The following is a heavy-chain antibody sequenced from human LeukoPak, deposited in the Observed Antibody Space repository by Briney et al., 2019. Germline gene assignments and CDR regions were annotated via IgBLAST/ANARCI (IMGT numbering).Heavy chain of an antibody. D-gene: IGHD3-3*01. Sequence: GGSLRLSCAASGFTFSSYAMSWVRQAPGKGLEWVSVISGSGGNTYYADSVKGRFTISRDNSKNTLYLQMNSLRAEDTAVYYCAKVLNYDFWSGYYTSQAFDIWGQGTMVTVSS. J-gene: IGHJ3*02. CDR3: AKVLNYDFWSGYYTSQAFDI. CDR1: GFTFSSYA. CDR2: ISGSGGNT. V-gene: IGHV3-23*01.